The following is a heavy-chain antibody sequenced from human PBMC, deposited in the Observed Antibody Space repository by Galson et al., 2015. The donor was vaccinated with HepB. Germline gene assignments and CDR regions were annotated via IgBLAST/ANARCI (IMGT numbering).Heavy chain of an antibody. CDR1: GYSFTSYW. J-gene: IGHJ4*02. D-gene: IGHD3-22*01. Sequence: QSGAEVKKPGESLRISCKGSGYSFTSYWISWVRQMPGKGLEWMGRIDPSDSYTYYSPSFQGHVTISADKSISTAYLQWSSLKASDTAMYYCARRLYDSSGYYVLDYWGQGTLVTVSS. CDR3: ARRLYDSSGYYVLDY. V-gene: IGHV5-10-1*01. CDR2: IDPSDSYT.